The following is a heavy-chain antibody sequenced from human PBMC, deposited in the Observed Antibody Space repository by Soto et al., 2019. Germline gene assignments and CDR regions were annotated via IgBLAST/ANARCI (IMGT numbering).Heavy chain of an antibody. V-gene: IGHV3-30-3*01. D-gene: IGHD3-22*01. CDR2: ISYDGSNK. Sequence: QVQLVESGGGVVQPGRSLRLACAASGFTFSSYAMHWVRQAPGKGLEWVAVISYDGSNKYYADSVKGRFTISRDNSKNTLYLQMNSLRAEDTAVYYCARGGLRITMKYYFDYWCQGTLVTVSS. CDR1: GFTFSSYA. J-gene: IGHJ4*02. CDR3: ARGGLRITMKYYFDY.